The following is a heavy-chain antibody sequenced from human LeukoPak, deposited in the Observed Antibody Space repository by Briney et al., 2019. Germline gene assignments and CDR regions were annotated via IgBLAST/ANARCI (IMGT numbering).Heavy chain of an antibody. CDR3: ARLRMRYYYDSSAYDY. CDR1: GGSISSYY. V-gene: IGHV4-59*12. CDR2: IYYSGST. D-gene: IGHD3-22*01. J-gene: IGHJ4*02. Sequence: PSETLSLTCTVSGGSISSYYWNWIRQPPGKGLEWIGYIYYSGSTNYNPSLKSRVTISVDTSKNQFSLRLNSVTAADTAVYYCARLRMRYYYDSSAYDYWGQGTLVTVSS.